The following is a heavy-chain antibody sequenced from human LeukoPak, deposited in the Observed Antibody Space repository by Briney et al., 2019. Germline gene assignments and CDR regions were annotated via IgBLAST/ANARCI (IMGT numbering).Heavy chain of an antibody. CDR3: ARHTSVWGPPFDY. V-gene: IGHV3-73*01. CDR1: GFTFSGSA. J-gene: IGHJ4*02. CDR2: IRSKANSYAT. D-gene: IGHD2-2*01. Sequence: PGGSLRLSCAASGFTFSGSAMHWVRQASGKGLEWVGRIRSKANSYATAYAASVKGRFTISRDDSKNTAYLEMNSLRAEDTAVYYCARHTSVWGPPFDYWGQGTLVTVSS.